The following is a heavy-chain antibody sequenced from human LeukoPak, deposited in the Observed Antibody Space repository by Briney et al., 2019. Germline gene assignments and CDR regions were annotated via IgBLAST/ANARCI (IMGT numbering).Heavy chain of an antibody. D-gene: IGHD3-10*01. J-gene: IGHJ4*02. Sequence: SETLSLTCTVSGGSISSSGYYWGWLRQPPGKGLEWIGSIYYSGSTYYNPSLKSRVTISVDTSKNQLSLKLSSVTAADTAVYYCARHGIYGSGSYYNWDYWGQGTLVTVSS. CDR1: GGSISSSGYY. V-gene: IGHV4-39*01. CDR3: ARHGIYGSGSYYNWDY. CDR2: IYYSGST.